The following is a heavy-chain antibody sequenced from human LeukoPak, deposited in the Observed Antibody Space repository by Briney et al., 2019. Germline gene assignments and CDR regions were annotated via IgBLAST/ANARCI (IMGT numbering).Heavy chain of an antibody. CDR2: IYYSGST. Sequence: PSETMSLTCTVSGDSINNYYWSWIRQPPGKGLEWIGYIYYSGSTKYNPSLKSRVIILVDTSKNQFSLKLSSVTAADTATYYCARHRGSGSPYFDYWGQGTLVTVSS. CDR1: GDSINNYY. V-gene: IGHV4-59*08. CDR3: ARHRGSGSPYFDY. D-gene: IGHD3-10*01. J-gene: IGHJ4*02.